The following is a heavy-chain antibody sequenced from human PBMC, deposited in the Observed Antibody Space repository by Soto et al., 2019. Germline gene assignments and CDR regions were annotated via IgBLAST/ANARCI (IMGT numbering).Heavy chain of an antibody. V-gene: IGHV4-61*08. CDR3: ARHPPYGEFDY. D-gene: IGHD4-17*01. CDR2: IYYSGST. Sequence: SDTLSLTCTVSGGSISSGDYYWSWIRQPPGKGLEWIGYIYYSGSTNYNPSLKSRVTISVDTSKNQFSLKLSSVTAADTAVYYCARHPPYGEFDYWGQGTLVTVSS. J-gene: IGHJ4*02. CDR1: GGSISSGDYY.